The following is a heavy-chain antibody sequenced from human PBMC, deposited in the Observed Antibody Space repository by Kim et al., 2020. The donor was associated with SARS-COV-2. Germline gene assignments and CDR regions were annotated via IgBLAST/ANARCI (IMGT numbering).Heavy chain of an antibody. CDR1: GFTFSSYS. Sequence: GGSLRLSCAASGFTFSSYSMNWVRQAPGKGLEWVSSISSSSSYIYYADSVKGRFTISRDNAKNSLYLQMNSLRAEDTAVYYCARDRRGDDYFDYWGQGTLVTVSS. J-gene: IGHJ4*02. V-gene: IGHV3-21*01. CDR2: ISSSSSYI. D-gene: IGHD4-17*01. CDR3: ARDRRGDDYFDY.